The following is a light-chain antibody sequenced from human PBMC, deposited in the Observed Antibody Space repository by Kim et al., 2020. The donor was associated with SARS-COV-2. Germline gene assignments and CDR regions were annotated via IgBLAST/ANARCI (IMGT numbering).Light chain of an antibody. CDR1: TGAVTSGHF. Sequence: QAVVTQEPSLTVSPGGTVTLTCGSSTGAVTSGHFPYWFQQKPGQAPTTLIYDTSSRHSWTPARFSGSLLGGKAALTLSGAQPDDEADYYCLLSYTGARVFGGGTKLTVL. J-gene: IGLJ2*01. CDR3: LLSYTGARV. V-gene: IGLV7-46*01. CDR2: DTS.